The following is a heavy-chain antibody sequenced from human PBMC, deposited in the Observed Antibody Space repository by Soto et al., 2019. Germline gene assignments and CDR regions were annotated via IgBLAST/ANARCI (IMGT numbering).Heavy chain of an antibody. CDR2: ISAYNGNT. D-gene: IGHD3-3*01. CDR1: GYTFTSYG. V-gene: IGHV1-18*04. CDR3: ARGLRFLEWSKNWFDP. Sequence: WASVKVSCKASGYTFTSYGISWVRQAPGQGLEWMGWISAYNGNTNYAQKLQGRVTMTTDTSTSTAYMELRSLRSDDTAVYYCARGLRFLEWSKNWFDPWGQGTLVTVSS. J-gene: IGHJ5*02.